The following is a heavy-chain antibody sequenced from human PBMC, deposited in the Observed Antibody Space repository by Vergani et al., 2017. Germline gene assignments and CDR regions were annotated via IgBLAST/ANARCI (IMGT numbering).Heavy chain of an antibody. CDR3: AGATDFDL. J-gene: IGHJ2*01. CDR2: IYYSGST. CDR1: GGSISSSSYY. V-gene: IGHV4-39*07. Sequence: QLQLQESGPALVKPSETLSLTCTVSGGSISSSSYYWGGIRKPPGKGLEWIGSIYYSGSTYYNPSLKSRVTISVDTSKNQFSLKLGSVTAAYTAVYYCAGATDFDLWGRGTLVTVSS.